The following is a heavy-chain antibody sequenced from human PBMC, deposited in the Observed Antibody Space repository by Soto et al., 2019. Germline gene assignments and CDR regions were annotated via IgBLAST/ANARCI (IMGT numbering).Heavy chain of an antibody. J-gene: IGHJ6*02. CDR3: ARDGESSSWFSVYYGMDV. CDR1: GFTFSSYS. Sequence: GGSLRLSCAASGFTFSSYSMNWVRQAPGKGLEWVSSISSSSSYIYYADSVKGRFTISRDNAKNSLYLQMNSLRAEDTAVYYCARDGESSSWFSVYYGMDVWGQGXTVTVSS. CDR2: ISSSSSYI. V-gene: IGHV3-21*01. D-gene: IGHD6-13*01.